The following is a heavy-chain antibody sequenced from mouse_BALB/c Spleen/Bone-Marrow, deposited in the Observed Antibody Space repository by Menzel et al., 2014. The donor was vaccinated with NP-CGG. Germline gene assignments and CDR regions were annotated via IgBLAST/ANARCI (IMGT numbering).Heavy chain of an antibody. J-gene: IGHJ4*01. D-gene: IGHD3-2*01. V-gene: IGHV1-67*01. Sequence: QVQLQQSGPELVSPGVSVKISCKASGYTFTDYAIHWVKQSHSKRLEWIGIISTYSGNTNYNQKFKGKATTTVDKSSSTAYMELARLTSEDSAIYYCARDISGYVRAMDYWGQGTSVTVSS. CDR2: ISTYSGNT. CDR3: ARDISGYVRAMDY. CDR1: GYTFTDYA.